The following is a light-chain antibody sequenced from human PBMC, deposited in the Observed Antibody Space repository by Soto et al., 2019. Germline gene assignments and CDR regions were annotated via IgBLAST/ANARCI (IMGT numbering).Light chain of an antibody. V-gene: IGKV1-12*01. CDR3: QQGGSFPIT. CDR2: GAS. CDR1: QDIGSW. J-gene: IGKJ5*01. Sequence: DIQMTQSPSSVSASVGDRVTITCRASQDIGSWLAWYQQKPGKAPDLLIYGASSLQSGVPSRFYGRGSGTDFTLTISSLQPEEFATYYCQQGGSFPITFGQGTRLEIK.